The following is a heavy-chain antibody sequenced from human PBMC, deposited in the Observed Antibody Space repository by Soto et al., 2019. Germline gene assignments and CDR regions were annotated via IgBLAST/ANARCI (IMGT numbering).Heavy chain of an antibody. D-gene: IGHD2-2*01. CDR1: GYTLTELS. CDR2: FDPEDGET. J-gene: IGHJ6*02. CDR3: ARETIVVVPAGPAGYYYGMDV. V-gene: IGHV1-24*01. Sequence: ASVKVSCKVSGYTLTELSMHWVRQAPGKGLEWMGGFDPEDGETIYAQKFQGRVTITRDTSASTAYMELSSLRSEDTAVYYCARETIVVVPAGPAGYYYGMDVWGQGTTVTVSS.